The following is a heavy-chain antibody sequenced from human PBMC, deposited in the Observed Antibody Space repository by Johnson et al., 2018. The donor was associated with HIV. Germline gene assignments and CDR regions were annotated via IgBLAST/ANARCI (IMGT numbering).Heavy chain of an antibody. CDR3: AKLGLLAVADDAFDI. Sequence: VQLVESGGGLVQPGGPLRLSCAASGFTFSSYWMSWVRQAPGKGLEWVANIKLDGSEKYFADSVKGRFLISRDNSKNTLYLQMNSLRAEDTAVYYCAKLGLLAVADDAFDIWGQGTMVTVSS. J-gene: IGHJ3*02. D-gene: IGHD6-19*01. CDR2: IKLDGSEK. CDR1: GFTFSSYW. V-gene: IGHV3-7*01.